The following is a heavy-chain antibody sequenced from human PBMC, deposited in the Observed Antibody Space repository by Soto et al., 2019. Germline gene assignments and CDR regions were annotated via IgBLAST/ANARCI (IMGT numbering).Heavy chain of an antibody. D-gene: IGHD1-26*01. J-gene: IGHJ4*02. CDR1: GFTFSSYA. CDR2: ISGSGGST. Sequence: VGSLRLSCAASGFTFSSYAMSWFRPAPGKGLEWVSAISGSGGSTYYADSVKGRFTISRDNSKNTLYLQMNSLRAEDTAVYYCAYSGLGGSYTFDYWGQGTLVTVSS. V-gene: IGHV3-23*01. CDR3: AYSGLGGSYTFDY.